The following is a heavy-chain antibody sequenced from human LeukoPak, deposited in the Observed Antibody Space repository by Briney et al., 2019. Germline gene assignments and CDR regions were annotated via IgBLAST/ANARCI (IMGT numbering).Heavy chain of an antibody. V-gene: IGHV3-43D*04. D-gene: IGHD1-1*01. J-gene: IGHJ4*02. Sequence: PGESLRLSCAASGFTFDDHAMHWVRQTPGKGLEWVSLISWDGGTTSYADSVKGRFTISRDNTKNSLYLQMNSLSPDDIALYYCVKDKGYLVATGILDYWGQGSLVTVSS. CDR1: GFTFDDHA. CDR2: ISWDGGTT. CDR3: VKDKGYLVATGILDY.